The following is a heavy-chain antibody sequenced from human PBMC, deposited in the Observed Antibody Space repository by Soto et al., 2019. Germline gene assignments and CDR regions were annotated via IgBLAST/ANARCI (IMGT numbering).Heavy chain of an antibody. V-gene: IGHV3-23*01. D-gene: IGHD3-22*01. CDR3: AKSQGAISGYYYYFDY. J-gene: IGHJ4*02. Sequence: EVQLLESGGGLVQPGGSLRLSCAASGFTFSSYAMSWVRQAPGKGLEWVSAISGSGGSTYYADSVKGRSTISRDNSKNTLYLQMNSLRAEDTAVYYCAKSQGAISGYYYYFDYWGQGTLVTVSS. CDR2: ISGSGGST. CDR1: GFTFSSYA.